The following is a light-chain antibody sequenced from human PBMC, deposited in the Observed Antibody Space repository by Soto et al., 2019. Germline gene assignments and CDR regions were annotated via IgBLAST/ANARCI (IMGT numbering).Light chain of an antibody. J-gene: IGKJ2*01. CDR2: SAS. CDR1: QRISNF. Sequence: DIQMTQSPSPLSASVGDRVTITCRASQRISNFLNWYQQKPGKAPNLLIYSASSLQSGVPSRFSGTRSGTDFTLTINSLEPEDFANYFCQQSYSIPYTCGQGTKLEIK. V-gene: IGKV1-39*01. CDR3: QQSYSIPYT.